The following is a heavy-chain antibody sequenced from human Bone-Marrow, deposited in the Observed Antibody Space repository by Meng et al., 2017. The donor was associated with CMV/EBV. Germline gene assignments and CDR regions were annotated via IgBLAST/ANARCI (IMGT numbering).Heavy chain of an antibody. CDR3: ARDPHWSGASCSSN. Sequence: SVKVSCKASGGTFSSYTISWVRQAPGQGLEWMGRIIPILGLINYAQNFQGRVTITADKSTSTSYMELSSLRSEDTAMYYCARDPHWSGASCSSNWGQGTLVTVSS. J-gene: IGHJ4*02. CDR1: GGTFSSYT. V-gene: IGHV1-69*04. CDR2: IIPILGLI. D-gene: IGHD2-15*01.